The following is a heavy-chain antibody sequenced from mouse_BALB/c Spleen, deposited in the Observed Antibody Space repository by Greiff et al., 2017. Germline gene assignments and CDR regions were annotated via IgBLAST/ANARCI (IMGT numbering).Heavy chain of an antibody. V-gene: IGHV5-12-2*01. CDR1: GFTFSSYT. Sequence: EVQGVESGGGFVQPGGSLKLSCAASGFTFSSYTMSWVRQTPEKRLEWVAYISNGGGSTYYPDTVKGRFTISRDNAKNTLYLQMSSLKSEDTAMYYCARQGYDGYYLDYWGQGTSVTVSS. D-gene: IGHD2-3*01. CDR2: ISNGGGST. J-gene: IGHJ4*01. CDR3: ARQGYDGYYLDY.